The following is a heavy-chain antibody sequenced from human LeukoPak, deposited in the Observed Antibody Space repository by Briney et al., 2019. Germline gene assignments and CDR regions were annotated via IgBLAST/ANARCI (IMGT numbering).Heavy chain of an antibody. J-gene: IGHJ4*02. Sequence: PGGSLRLSRGSSGFIFSSYGMSWVRQAPAKGLEWVSGISGSGCSTYYADSVRGRFTISRDNSKNTMYLQMNSLTAEDTAVYYCAKNARKADGRRVGRPYYFDYWGQGTLVTVSS. V-gene: IGHV3-23*01. CDR3: AKNARKADGRRVGRPYYFDY. CDR2: ISGSGCST. D-gene: IGHD3-10*01. CDR1: GFIFSSYG.